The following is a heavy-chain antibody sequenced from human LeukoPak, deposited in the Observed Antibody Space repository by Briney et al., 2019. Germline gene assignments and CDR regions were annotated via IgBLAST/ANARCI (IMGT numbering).Heavy chain of an antibody. CDR2: INHSGST. J-gene: IGHJ3*02. D-gene: IGHD1-14*01. CDR3: AKYNSGASDDAFDI. Sequence: PSETLSLTCAVYGGSFSGYYWSWIRQPPGKGLEWIGEINHSGSTNYNPSLKSRVTISVDTSKNQFSLKLSSVTAADTAVYYCAKYNSGASDDAFDIWGQGTMVTVSS. CDR1: GGSFSGYY. V-gene: IGHV4-34*01.